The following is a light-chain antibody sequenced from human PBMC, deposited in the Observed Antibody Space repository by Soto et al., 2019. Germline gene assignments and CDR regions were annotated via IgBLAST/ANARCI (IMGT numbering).Light chain of an antibody. CDR3: AAWDDSLKGVV. CDR2: SNT. Sequence: QSVLTQPPSASGTPGQRVAISCSGSNSNVGSNTVSWYQQLPGTAPKLLLYSNTQRPSGVPGRFSCSESGTSASLAISGLQSEDEADYYCAAWDDSLKGVVFGGGTKLTVL. V-gene: IGLV1-44*01. CDR1: NSNVGSNT. J-gene: IGLJ2*01.